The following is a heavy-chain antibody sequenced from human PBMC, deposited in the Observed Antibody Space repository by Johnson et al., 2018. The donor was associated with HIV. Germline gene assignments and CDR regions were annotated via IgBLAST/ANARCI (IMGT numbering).Heavy chain of an antibody. J-gene: IGHJ3*02. CDR2: ISGSGGST. CDR1: GFTFSSYA. V-gene: IGHV3-23*04. D-gene: IGHD6-6*01. Sequence: VLLVESGGGVDQPGRSLRLSCAASGFTFSSYAMSWVRQAPGKGLEWVSAISGSGGSTYYADSVKGRFTISRDNSKNTLYLQMNSLRAEDTAVYYCARPSEDYSSSSGDAFDIWGQGTMVTVSS. CDR3: ARPSEDYSSSSGDAFDI.